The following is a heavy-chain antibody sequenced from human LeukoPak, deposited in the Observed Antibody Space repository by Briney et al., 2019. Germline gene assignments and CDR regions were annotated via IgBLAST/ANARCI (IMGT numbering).Heavy chain of an antibody. CDR3: ARARELLPLDQD. Sequence: GGSLRLSCAASGFTFSDYYMSWIRQAPGKGLEWISYISSSGSTIYYADSVKGRFTISRDNAKNSLYLQMNSLRAEDTAVYYCARARELLPLDQDWGQGTLVTVSS. D-gene: IGHD1-26*01. CDR2: ISSSGSTI. V-gene: IGHV3-11*04. J-gene: IGHJ4*02. CDR1: GFTFSDYY.